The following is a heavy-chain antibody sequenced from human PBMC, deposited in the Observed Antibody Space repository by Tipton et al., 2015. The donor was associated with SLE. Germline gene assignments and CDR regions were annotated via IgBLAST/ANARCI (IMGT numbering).Heavy chain of an antibody. CDR1: GFTLNIAW. Sequence: GSLRLSCTASGFTLNIAWMSWVRQAPGKGLEWVGRIKSKNEGGTTDYAASVRGRFTISRDDSENSLLLEMNTLKTEDTGVYYCATGHTVGRDYWGQGTLVTVS. D-gene: IGHD3/OR15-3a*01. CDR3: ATGHTVGRDY. V-gene: IGHV3-15*01. J-gene: IGHJ4*02. CDR2: IKSKNEGGTT.